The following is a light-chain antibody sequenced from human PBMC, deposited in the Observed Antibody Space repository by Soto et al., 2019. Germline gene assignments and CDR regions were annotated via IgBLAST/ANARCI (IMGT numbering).Light chain of an antibody. V-gene: IGLV2-14*03. J-gene: IGLJ1*01. CDR2: DVS. Sequence: QSVLTQPASVSGSPKQTITISCTGTSSDIGGYNYVSWYQHYPGKAPKLIIYDVSNRPSGVSIRFSGSKSHNTASLTISGLQAEDEADYYCSSYSSSRTPYVFGSGTKLTVL. CDR1: SSDIGGYNY. CDR3: SSYSSSRTPYV.